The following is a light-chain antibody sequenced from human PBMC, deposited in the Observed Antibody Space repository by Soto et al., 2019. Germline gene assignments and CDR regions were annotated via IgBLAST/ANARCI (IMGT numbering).Light chain of an antibody. CDR1: QSVSSD. V-gene: IGKV3-15*01. Sequence: EIVMTQSPATLSVSPGERATLSCRASQSVSSDLVWYQQEAGQAPRLLIYDTSTRATGIPARFSGSGSGTEFTLTISSLQSEDSAVYHSQQYNKWPLTFGGGTKVDIK. J-gene: IGKJ4*01. CDR3: QQYNKWPLT. CDR2: DTS.